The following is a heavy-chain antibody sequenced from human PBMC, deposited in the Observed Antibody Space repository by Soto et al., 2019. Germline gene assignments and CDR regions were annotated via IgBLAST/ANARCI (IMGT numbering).Heavy chain of an antibody. CDR1: SGSISTYY. V-gene: IGHV4-4*07. Sequence: QVQLQESGPGLVKPSETLSLTCTVSSGSISTYYWSWIRQPAGKGLEWIGRIYTSGSTNYNRSLKSRVTMSVDTSKNQFSLKLSSVTAADTAVYYCARVSWFGELFNVFDIWGQGTMVTVSS. J-gene: IGHJ3*02. D-gene: IGHD3-10*01. CDR2: IYTSGST. CDR3: ARVSWFGELFNVFDI.